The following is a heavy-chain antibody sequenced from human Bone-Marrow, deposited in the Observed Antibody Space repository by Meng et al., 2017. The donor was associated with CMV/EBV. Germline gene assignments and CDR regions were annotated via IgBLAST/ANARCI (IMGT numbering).Heavy chain of an antibody. V-gene: IGHV1-69*10. CDR1: GGTFSSYA. J-gene: IGHJ6*02. CDR3: GRGGYCSSPGCLYYYYYGMDV. CDR2: IIPILGIA. Sequence: SMKVSCKASGGTFSSYAISWVRQAPGQGLEWMGGIIPILGIANYAQKFQGRVTITADKSTSTAYMELSSLRSEDRAVYYCGRGGYCSSPGCLYYYYYGMDVWGQGTTVTVSS. D-gene: IGHD2-2*01.